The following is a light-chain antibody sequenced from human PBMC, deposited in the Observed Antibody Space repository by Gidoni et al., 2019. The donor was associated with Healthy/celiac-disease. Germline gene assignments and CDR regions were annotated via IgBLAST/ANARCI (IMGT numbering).Light chain of an antibody. J-gene: IGKJ4*02. Sequence: DLQMTQSPSSLSASVGDRVTFPCRASQSISSYLNWYQQKPGKAPKILIYAASSLQSGVPSRFSGSGSGTDFTPTISSLQPEEFATYYCKQSYSTPLTFGGGTKVEIK. CDR3: KQSYSTPLT. CDR2: AAS. V-gene: IGKV1-39*01. CDR1: QSISSY.